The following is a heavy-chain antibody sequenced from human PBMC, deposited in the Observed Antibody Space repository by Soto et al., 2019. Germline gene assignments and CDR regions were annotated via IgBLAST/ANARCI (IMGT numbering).Heavy chain of an antibody. V-gene: IGHV1-69*01. Sequence: QVQLVQSGAEVKKPGSSVKVSCKASGGTFSTYAINWVRQAPGQGLEWMGGTIPMFGTSNYAQKFQGRVTITADESXXXAYMALSSLRSEDTAVYYCARCNTSWYGGYYVLDVWGQGTTVTVSS. CDR1: GGTFSTYA. CDR2: TIPMFGTS. J-gene: IGHJ6*02. CDR3: ARCNTSWYGGYYVLDV. D-gene: IGHD2-2*01.